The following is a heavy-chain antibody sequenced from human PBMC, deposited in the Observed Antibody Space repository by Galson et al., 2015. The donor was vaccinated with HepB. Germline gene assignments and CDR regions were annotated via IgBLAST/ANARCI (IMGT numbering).Heavy chain of an antibody. CDR1: GFTFSSYG. Sequence: SLRLSCAASGFTFSSYGMHWVRQAPGKGLEWVAVISYDGTYKYYADSVKGRFTISRDNSKNTLYLQMYSLSAEDTAVYYCAKQEGAYCGADCYDFEFWGQGTQVTVSS. D-gene: IGHD2-21*02. CDR3: AKQEGAYCGADCYDFEF. V-gene: IGHV3-30*18. CDR2: ISYDGTYK. J-gene: IGHJ4*02.